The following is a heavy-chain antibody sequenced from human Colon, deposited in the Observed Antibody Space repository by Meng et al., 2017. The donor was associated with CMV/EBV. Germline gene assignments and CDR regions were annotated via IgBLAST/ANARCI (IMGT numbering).Heavy chain of an antibody. J-gene: IGHJ5*02. V-gene: IGHV3-30*02. CDR3: AKGLDFMDL. CDR1: GFIFSSYG. Sequence: GESLKISCVASGFIFSSYGMNWVRQAPGKGLEWVAFIRYDGTKEYYIESVEGRFTISRDNSKRSVFLEMNGLRSEDTAMYYCAKGLDFMDLWGQGTLGTVSS. D-gene: IGHD3-9*01. CDR2: IRYDGTKE.